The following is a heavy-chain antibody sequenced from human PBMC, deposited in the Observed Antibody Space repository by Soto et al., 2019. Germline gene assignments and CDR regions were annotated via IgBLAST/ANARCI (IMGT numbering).Heavy chain of an antibody. Sequence: QVQLVQSGAEVREPGASVKVSCKASGYSFTSLDINWVRQTAGQGLEWMGWMEPSTGRTGYAQKFQRRDTMTRDTYINTSYIELTTLTSDEASFYHCARDVSAEVEYCGQGTLVTVSS. CDR3: ARDVSAEVEY. CDR2: MEPSTGRT. CDR1: GYSFTSLD. J-gene: IGHJ4*02. V-gene: IGHV1-8*01. D-gene: IGHD6-19*01.